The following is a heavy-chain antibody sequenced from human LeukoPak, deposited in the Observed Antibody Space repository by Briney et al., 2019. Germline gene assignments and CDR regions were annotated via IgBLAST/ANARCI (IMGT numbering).Heavy chain of an antibody. CDR3: ARRAYYESSGSYDC. V-gene: IGHV5-51*01. CDR2: IYPGDSNI. J-gene: IGHJ4*02. D-gene: IGHD3-22*01. CDR1: GYSFNSYW. Sequence: KISCKGSGYSFNSYWSGWVRQMPGKGLEWMGIIYPGDSNIRYSPSFQGQVTISADKSISTAYLQWNSLKASDTAMYYCARRAYYESSGSYDCWGQGTLVTVSS.